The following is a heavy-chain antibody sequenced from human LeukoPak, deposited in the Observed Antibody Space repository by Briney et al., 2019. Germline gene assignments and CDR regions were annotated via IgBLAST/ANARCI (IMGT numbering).Heavy chain of an antibody. CDR3: AKMGYYDSSGYHTVFDY. D-gene: IGHD3-22*01. V-gene: IGHV3-23*01. J-gene: IGHJ4*02. CDR1: GFTFSSYA. CDR2: ISGSGGST. Sequence: GGSLRLSCAASGFTFSSYAMSCVRQAPGKGLEWVSAISGSGGSTYYADSVKGRFTISRDNSKNTLYLQMNSLRAEDTAVYYCAKMGYYDSSGYHTVFDYWGQGTLVTVSS.